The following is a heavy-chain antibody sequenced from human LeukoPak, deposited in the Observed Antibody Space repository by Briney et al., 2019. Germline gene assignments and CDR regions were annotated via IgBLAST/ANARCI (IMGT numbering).Heavy chain of an antibody. J-gene: IGHJ6*02. CDR2: IYYSGST. CDR1: GGSISSSSYY. V-gene: IGHV4-39*01. CDR3: ARGSPSLRWRWSHYYYGMDV. Sequence: SETLSLTCTVSGGSISSSSYYWGWIRQPPGKGLEWIGSIYYSGSTYYNPSLKSRVTISVDTSKNQFSLKLSSVTAADTAVYYCARGSPSLRWRWSHYYYGMDVWGQGTTVTVSS. D-gene: IGHD6-13*01.